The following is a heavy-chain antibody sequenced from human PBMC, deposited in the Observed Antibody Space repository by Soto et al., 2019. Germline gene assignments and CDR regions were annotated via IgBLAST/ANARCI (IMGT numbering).Heavy chain of an antibody. Sequence: SVEVSCRASGGTFSSYRFNWVRQARGQGPEWLGGIVPIYRTADYAQKFQGRVTITADESTRTVYLELSSLKSQDTALYYCARDSGAKLSSSWGQGTLVTVSS. CDR3: ARDSGAKLSSS. CDR1: GGTFSSYR. V-gene: IGHV1-69*13. J-gene: IGHJ4*02. CDR2: IVPIYRTA. D-gene: IGHD6-13*01.